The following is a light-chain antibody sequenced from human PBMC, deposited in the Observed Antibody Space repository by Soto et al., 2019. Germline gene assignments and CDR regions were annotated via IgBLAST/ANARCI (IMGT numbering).Light chain of an antibody. CDR1: QTVSNY. CDR3: QRRSSWPV. CDR2: DTS. J-gene: IGKJ4*01. V-gene: IGKV3-11*01. Sequence: EIVLTQSPAILSLSPGDTATLSCRASQTVSNYLTWYQQKPGQAPRLLIYDTSKRAAGIPARFSGSGSGTDFTLAISSLEAEGFAGYECQRRSSWPVFGGGTRVDIK.